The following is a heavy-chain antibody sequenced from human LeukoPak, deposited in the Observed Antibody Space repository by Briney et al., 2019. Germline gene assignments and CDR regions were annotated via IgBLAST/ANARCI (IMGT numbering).Heavy chain of an antibody. CDR3: ASWPWFGALFY. J-gene: IGHJ4*02. CDR2: IKENGGEK. CDR1: GFTFSSYW. Sequence: AGGSLRLSCAASGFTFSSYWMSWVRQAPGKGLEWVANIKENGGEKYYVDSVKARFTISRDNAKNSLYLQMNSLRAEDTAVYYCASWPWFGALFYWGQGTLVTVSS. D-gene: IGHD3-10*01. V-gene: IGHV3-7*02.